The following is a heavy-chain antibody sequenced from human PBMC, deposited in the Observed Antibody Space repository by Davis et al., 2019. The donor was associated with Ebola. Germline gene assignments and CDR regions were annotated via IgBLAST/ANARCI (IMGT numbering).Heavy chain of an antibody. J-gene: IGHJ4*02. V-gene: IGHV3-15*01. D-gene: IGHD6-19*01. CDR2: IKSKTDGGTT. CDR1: GFTFSNAW. Sequence: PGGSLRLSCAASGFTFSNAWMSWVRQAPGKGLEWVGRIKSKTDGGTTDHAAPVKGRFTISRDDSKNTLYLQMNSLRAEDTAIYYCAKYVRTTVVAGFDSWGQGTLVTVSS. CDR3: AKYVRTTVVAGFDS.